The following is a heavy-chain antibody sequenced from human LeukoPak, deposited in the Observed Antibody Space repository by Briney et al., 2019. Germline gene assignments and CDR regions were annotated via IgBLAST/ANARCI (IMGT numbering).Heavy chain of an antibody. CDR2: IKQDGSEK. CDR3: ARDPNWNDFSYMDV. V-gene: IGHV3-7*01. J-gene: IGHJ6*03. D-gene: IGHD1-20*01. Sequence: GGSLRLSCAASGFTFSSYWMSWVRQAAGKGLEWVANIKQDGSEKYYVDSVKGRFTISRDNAKNSLYLQMNSLRAEDTAVYYCARDPNWNDFSYMDVWGKGTTVTVSS. CDR1: GFTFSSYW.